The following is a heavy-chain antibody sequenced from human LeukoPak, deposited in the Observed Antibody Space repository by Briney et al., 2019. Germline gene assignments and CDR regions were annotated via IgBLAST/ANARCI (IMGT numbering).Heavy chain of an antibody. CDR2: IYYSGST. CDR1: GGSISSGDYY. J-gene: IGHJ4*02. CDR3: ARDGTGYGKNDY. D-gene: IGHD1-1*01. Sequence: SQTLSLTCTVSGGSISSGDYYWSWIRQPPGKGLEWIGYIYYSGSTYYNPSLKSRVTISVDTSKNQFSLKLSSVTAADTAVYYCARDGTGYGKNDYWGQGTLVTVSS. V-gene: IGHV4-30-4*01.